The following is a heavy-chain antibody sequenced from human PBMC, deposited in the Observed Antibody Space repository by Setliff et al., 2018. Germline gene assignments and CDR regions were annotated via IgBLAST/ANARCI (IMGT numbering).Heavy chain of an antibody. D-gene: IGHD4-17*01. J-gene: IGHJ4*02. CDR2: INQGGSA. V-gene: IGHV3-7*03. Sequence: GSLRLSCSASGFTFSSLWMAWVRQAPGKGLEWVANINQGGSAEYAASVRGRFAIARDNSKNILYLQMNSLRRDDTALYFCARAIGDYVMDSWGQGTLVTVSS. CDR3: ARAIGDYVMDS. CDR1: GFTFSSLW.